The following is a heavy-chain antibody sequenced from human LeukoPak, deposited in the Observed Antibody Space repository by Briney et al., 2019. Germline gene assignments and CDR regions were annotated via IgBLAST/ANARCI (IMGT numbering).Heavy chain of an antibody. CDR1: GYTFTSYG. CDR3: ARAESGWYPHDAFDL. D-gene: IGHD6-19*01. V-gene: IGHV1-18*04. J-gene: IGHJ3*01. Sequence: GASVKVSCKASGYTFTSYGISWVRQAPGQGLEWMGWISAYNGNTNYAQKLQGRVTMTTDTSTSTAYMELRSLGSDDTAVYYCARAESGWYPHDAFDLWGQGTMVTVSS. CDR2: ISAYNGNT.